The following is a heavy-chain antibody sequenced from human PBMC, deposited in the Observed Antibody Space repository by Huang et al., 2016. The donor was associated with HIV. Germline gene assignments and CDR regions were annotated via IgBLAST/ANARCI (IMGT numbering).Heavy chain of an antibody. J-gene: IGHJ4*02. Sequence: QVQLQQWGAGLLKPSETLSLTCAGYGGSCRGYNCGWIGQSPGKGVAWSGEINHSGNTNYNPSLKSRVTISVDTSKNQFSLRLSSVTAADTAVYYCARGTAAAHSDYWGQGTLVTVYS. CDR3: ARGTAAAHSDY. D-gene: IGHD6-13*01. V-gene: IGHV4-34*01. CDR2: INHSGNT. CDR1: GGSCRGYN.